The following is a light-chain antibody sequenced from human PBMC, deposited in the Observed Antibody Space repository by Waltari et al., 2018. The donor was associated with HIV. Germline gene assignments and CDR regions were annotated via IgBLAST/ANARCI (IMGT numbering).Light chain of an antibody. CDR1: SGSVARSHF. CDR2: DSE. J-gene: IGLJ2*01. CDR3: LLSYHGVRF. Sequence: VVTQAPSLTVSPGGTVTLSCASFSGSVARSHFPFWFQLKPGQAPRTLIYDSEKRHPLTPGRFSGSLDGDRAILTLSGVLEEDEAEYFCLLSYHGVRFFGGGTRLTV. V-gene: IGLV7-46*01.